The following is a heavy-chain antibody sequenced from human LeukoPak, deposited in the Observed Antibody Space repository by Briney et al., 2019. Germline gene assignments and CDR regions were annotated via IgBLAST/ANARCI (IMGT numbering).Heavy chain of an antibody. Sequence: SQTLSLTCAISGDSVSSNSATRTWIRQSPSRGLEWLGRTYYRSKWYNDYALSVKSRITINPDTSKNHFSLQLNSVTPEDTAVYYCARGSSSNSWYFDYWGQGTLVTVSS. CDR1: GDSVSSNSAT. J-gene: IGHJ4*02. CDR3: ARGSSSNSWYFDY. D-gene: IGHD6-13*01. V-gene: IGHV6-1*01. CDR2: TYYRSKWYN.